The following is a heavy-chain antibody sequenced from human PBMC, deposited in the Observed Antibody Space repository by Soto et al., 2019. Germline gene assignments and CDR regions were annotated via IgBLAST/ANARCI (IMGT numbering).Heavy chain of an antibody. D-gene: IGHD6-13*01. CDR3: AKDPARIISIEAAGIDY. V-gene: IGHV3-30*18. J-gene: IGHJ4*02. CDR2: ISYDGSNK. Sequence: PGGSLRLSCAASGFTFSSYGMHWVRQAPGKGLEWVAVISYDGSNKYYADSVKGRFTISRDNSKNTLYLQMNSLRAEDTAVYYCAKDPARIISIEAAGIDYCAQGTLVIGS. CDR1: GFTFSSYG.